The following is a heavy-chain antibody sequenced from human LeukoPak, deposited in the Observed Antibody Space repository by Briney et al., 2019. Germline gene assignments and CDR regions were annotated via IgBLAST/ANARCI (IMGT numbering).Heavy chain of an antibody. CDR1: GFTFSNYA. Sequence: GGSLRLSCAASGFTFSNYAMIWVRQAPGKGLEWVSAISGSGDSTYYVDSVKGRSTISRDNAKNCLYLQMNSLRAEDTALYYCVKGAGYYYDSRFDYWGQGTLVTVSS. J-gene: IGHJ4*02. D-gene: IGHD3-22*01. CDR2: ISGSGDST. V-gene: IGHV3-23*01. CDR3: VKGAGYYYDSRFDY.